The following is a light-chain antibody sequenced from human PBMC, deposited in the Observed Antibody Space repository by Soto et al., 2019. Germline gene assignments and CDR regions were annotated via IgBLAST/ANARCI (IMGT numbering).Light chain of an antibody. J-gene: IGKJ4*01. CDR1: QDISSW. CDR3: QHYKSYPLT. Sequence: DIQMTQSPSSLSASVGDRVTITCRASQDISSWLAWYQQKPEKAPKSLLYAASNLQSGVPSRFSGSGSGTEFTLTISTLQPEDFATYYCQHYKSYPLTFGGGTKVEIK. CDR2: AAS. V-gene: IGKV1D-16*01.